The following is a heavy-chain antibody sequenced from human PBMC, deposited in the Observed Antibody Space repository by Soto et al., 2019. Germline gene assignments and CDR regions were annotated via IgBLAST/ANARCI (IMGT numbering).Heavy chain of an antibody. V-gene: IGHV1-2*02. CDR3: ARERYQVISDGMDV. CDR1: GYTFTGYY. Sequence: ASVKVSCKASGYTFTGYYIHWVREAPGQGLEWMGWINPQAGGTSYAQKFQGRVTLSRDTSINTAYLELSRLRFDDAAVYFCARERYQVISDGMDVWGQGTTVTVSS. D-gene: IGHD2-2*01. J-gene: IGHJ6*02. CDR2: INPQAGGT.